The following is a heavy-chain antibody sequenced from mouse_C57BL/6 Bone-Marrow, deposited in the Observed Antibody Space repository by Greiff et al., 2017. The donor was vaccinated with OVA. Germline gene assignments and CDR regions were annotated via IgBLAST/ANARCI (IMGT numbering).Heavy chain of an antibody. CDR1: GYTFTSYD. D-gene: IGHD1-1*01. CDR2: IYPRDGST. V-gene: IGHV1-85*01. J-gene: IGHJ3*01. Sequence: QVQLKESGPELVKPGASVKLSCKASGYTFTSYDINWVKQRPGQGLEWIGWIYPRDGSTKYNGKFKGKATLTVDTSSSTAYMELHSLTSEDSAVYFCARTVFGAYWGQGTLVTVSA. CDR3: ARTVFGAY.